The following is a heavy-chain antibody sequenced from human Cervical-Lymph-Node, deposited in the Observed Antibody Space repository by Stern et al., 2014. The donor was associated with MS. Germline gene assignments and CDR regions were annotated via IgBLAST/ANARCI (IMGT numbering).Heavy chain of an antibody. CDR3: ARDDLRSYYGMDV. J-gene: IGHJ6*02. Sequence: EVQLVESGGGLVKPGGSLRLSCAASGFTFSSYNMNWVRQAPGKGLEWDSSITSTGYRYNADSLKGRFTISRDNAKNSLYLHMNSLRAEDTAVYYCARDDLRSYYGMDVWGQGTTVTVSS. CDR2: ITSTGYR. V-gene: IGHV3-21*01. CDR1: GFTFSSYN.